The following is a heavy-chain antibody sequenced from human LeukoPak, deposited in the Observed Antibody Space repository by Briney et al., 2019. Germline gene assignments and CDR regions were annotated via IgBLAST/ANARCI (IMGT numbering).Heavy chain of an antibody. CDR2: ITSDGSST. J-gene: IGHJ4*02. D-gene: IGHD3-16*01. V-gene: IGHV3-64*02. CDR1: GFTFSSYA. Sequence: GGSLRLSCAASGFTFSSYAMYWVRPAPGEGLEYASAITSDGSSTYYADSVKGRFTISRDNFKNTLYLQMGSLRAEDMAVYYCARSLGGYADSWGQGTLITVSS. CDR3: ARSLGGYADS.